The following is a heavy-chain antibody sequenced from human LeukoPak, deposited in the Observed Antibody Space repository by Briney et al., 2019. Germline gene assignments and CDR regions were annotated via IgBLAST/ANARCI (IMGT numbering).Heavy chain of an antibody. CDR1: GXTLSSYA. D-gene: IGHD1-26*01. Sequence: PGGSLRLSCAASGXTLSSYAIHWVRQAPGKGQEWVAVITYDGRNKYYADSVKGRFAISRDNSKNTLYLQMDSLRPEDTAVYYCARDLSGRYTIDYWGQGTLVTVSS. CDR3: ARDLSGRYTIDY. CDR2: ITYDGRNK. J-gene: IGHJ4*02. V-gene: IGHV3-30*09.